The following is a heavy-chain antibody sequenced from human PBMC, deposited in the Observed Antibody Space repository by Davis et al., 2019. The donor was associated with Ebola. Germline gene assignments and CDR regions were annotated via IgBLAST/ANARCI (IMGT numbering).Heavy chain of an antibody. CDR1: GYAFTNYD. CDR3: ARSGVRGYYNGMDV. D-gene: IGHD1-14*01. Sequence: AASVKVSCKASGYAFTNYDFHWVRQATGQGLEWMGWMNPNSGNTGYVEKLQGRVTMTRNTTISTAYMEVSSLRSEDTAVYYCARSGVRGYYNGMDVWGQGTTVTVSS. V-gene: IGHV1-8*01. J-gene: IGHJ6*02. CDR2: MNPNSGNT.